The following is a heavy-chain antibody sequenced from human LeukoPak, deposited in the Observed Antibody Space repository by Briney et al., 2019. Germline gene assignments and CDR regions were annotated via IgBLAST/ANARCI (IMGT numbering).Heavy chain of an antibody. Sequence: SVKVSCKASGGTFSSYAISWVRQAPGQGLEWMGGIIPIFGTASYAQKFQGRVTITTDESTSTVYMELSSLRSEDTAVYYCARWAGFCSTNNCYNPFDYWGQGTLVTVSS. J-gene: IGHJ4*02. CDR1: GGTFSSYA. V-gene: IGHV1-69*05. D-gene: IGHD2-2*02. CDR3: ARWAGFCSTNNCYNPFDY. CDR2: IIPIFGTA.